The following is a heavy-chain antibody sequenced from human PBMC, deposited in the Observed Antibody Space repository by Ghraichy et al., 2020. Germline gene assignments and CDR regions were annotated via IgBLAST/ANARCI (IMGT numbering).Heavy chain of an antibody. CDR3: ARARYSSGQEV. CDR1: GGSISSYY. CDR2: IYYSGST. D-gene: IGHD6-19*01. Sequence: SQTLSLTCTVSGGSISSYYWSWIRQPPGKGLEWIGYIYYSGSTNYNPSLKSRVTISVDTSKNQFSLKLSSVTAADTAVYYCARARYSSGQEVWGQGTLVTVSS. J-gene: IGHJ4*02. V-gene: IGHV4-59*01.